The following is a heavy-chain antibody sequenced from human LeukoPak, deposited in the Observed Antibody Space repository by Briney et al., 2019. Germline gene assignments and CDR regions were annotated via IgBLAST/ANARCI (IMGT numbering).Heavy chain of an antibody. J-gene: IGHJ4*02. CDR2: ISSSSSYI. V-gene: IGHV3-21*01. D-gene: IGHD3-10*01. CDR3: ARDSMVRGVMSY. Sequence: GGSLRLSCEASGFTFSSYSMNWVRQAPGKGLEWVSSISSSSSYIYYADSVKGRFTISRDNAKNSLYLQMNSLRAEDTAVYYCARDSMVRGVMSYWGQGTLVTVSS. CDR1: GFTFSSYS.